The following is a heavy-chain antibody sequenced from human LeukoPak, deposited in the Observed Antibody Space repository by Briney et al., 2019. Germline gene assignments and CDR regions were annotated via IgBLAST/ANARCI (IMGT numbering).Heavy chain of an antibody. D-gene: IGHD4-23*01. CDR3: ARLDKVVTADGALDI. CDR2: IYYSGTT. Sequence: SETLSLTCTVSGGSISSSNYYWGWIRQPPGKGLEWIGSIYYSGTTYYNPSLKSRVTISVDTSKNQFSLKLSSVTAADTAVYYCARLDKVVTADGALDIWGRGTMVTVSS. J-gene: IGHJ3*02. V-gene: IGHV4-39*01. CDR1: GGSISSSNYY.